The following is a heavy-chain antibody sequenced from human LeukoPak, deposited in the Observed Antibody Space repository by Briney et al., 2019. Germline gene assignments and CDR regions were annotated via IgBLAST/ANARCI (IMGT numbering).Heavy chain of an antibody. CDR3: ARKHGYYMDV. J-gene: IGHJ6*03. Sequence: NPSETLSLTCTVSGYSISSGYYWGWIRQPPGKGLEWIGSIYHSGSTYYNPSLKSRVDISVDTSKNQFSLKLSPVTAADTAVYYCARKHGYYMDVWGKGTTVTVSS. V-gene: IGHV4-38-2*02. CDR2: IYHSGST. CDR1: GYSISSGYY.